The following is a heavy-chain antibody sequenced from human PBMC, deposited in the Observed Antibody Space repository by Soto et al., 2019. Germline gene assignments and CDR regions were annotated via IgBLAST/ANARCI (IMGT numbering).Heavy chain of an antibody. J-gene: IGHJ6*02. Sequence: SGPTLVNPTHTLTLTCTFSGFSLSTSGLGVGWIGQPPGKALEWLALIYWNDDKRYSPSLKSRLTITKDTSKNQVVLTMTNMDPVDTATYYCAHVAAAYYYYGMDVWGQGTTVTVSS. V-gene: IGHV2-5*01. CDR3: AHVAAAYYYYGMDV. CDR1: GFSLSTSGLG. D-gene: IGHD2-21*01. CDR2: IYWNDDK.